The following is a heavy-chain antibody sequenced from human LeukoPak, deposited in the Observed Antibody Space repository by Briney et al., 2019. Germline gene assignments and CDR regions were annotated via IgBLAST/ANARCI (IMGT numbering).Heavy chain of an antibody. D-gene: IGHD1-1*01. CDR2: INPNSGGT. J-gene: IGHJ6*02. CDR3: ARRPGTRGSYYYGMDV. CDR1: GYTFTGYY. V-gene: IGHV1-2*02. Sequence: ASVKVSCKASGYTFTGYYMHWARQAPGQGLEWMGWINPNSGGTNYAQKFQGRVTMTRDTSISTAYMELSRLRSDDTAVYYCARRPGTRGSYYYGMDVWGQGTTVTVSS.